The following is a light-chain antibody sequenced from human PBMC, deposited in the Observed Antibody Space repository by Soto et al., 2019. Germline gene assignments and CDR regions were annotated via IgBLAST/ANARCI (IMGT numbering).Light chain of an antibody. V-gene: IGLV1-40*01. CDR3: QSYDSRLSGYV. Sequence: QPVLTQPPSVSGAPGQRVTISCTGSSSNIGAGYDVHWYQQLPGTAPKLLIYGNSNRPSGVPDRFSGSKSGTAASLAITGLHAEHEAEYYFQSYDSRLSGYVFGTGTKLTVL. CDR1: SSNIGAGYD. J-gene: IGLJ1*01. CDR2: GNS.